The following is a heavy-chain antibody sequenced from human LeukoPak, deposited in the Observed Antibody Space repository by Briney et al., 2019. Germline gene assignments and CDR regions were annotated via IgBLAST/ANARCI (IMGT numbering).Heavy chain of an antibody. J-gene: IGHJ4*02. Sequence: ASVKVSCKVSGYTLTELSMHWVRQAPGKGLEWMGWINPNSGGTNYAQKFQGRVTMTRNTSISTAYMELSSLRSEDTAVYYCARARYGDYRFDYWGQGTLVTVSS. CDR2: INPNSGGT. CDR3: ARARYGDYRFDY. V-gene: IGHV1-2*02. CDR1: GYTLTELS. D-gene: IGHD4-17*01.